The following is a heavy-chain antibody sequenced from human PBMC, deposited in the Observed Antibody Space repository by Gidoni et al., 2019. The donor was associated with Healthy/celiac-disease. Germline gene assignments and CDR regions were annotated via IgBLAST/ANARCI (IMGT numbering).Heavy chain of an antibody. CDR3: ARRDGYYNAFDI. CDR2: ISSSSSYI. V-gene: IGHV3-21*01. J-gene: IGHJ3*02. CDR1: GFTFSSYS. D-gene: IGHD1-26*01. Sequence: EVQLVESGGGLVKPGCSLRLSFAASGFTFSSYSMNWVRQAPGKGLEWVSSISSSSSYIYYADSVKGRFTISRDNAKNSLYLQMNSLRAEDTAVYYCARRDGYYNAFDIWGQGTMVTVSS.